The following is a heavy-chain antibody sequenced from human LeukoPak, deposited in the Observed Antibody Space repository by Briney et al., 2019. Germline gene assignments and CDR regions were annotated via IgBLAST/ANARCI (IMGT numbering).Heavy chain of an antibody. CDR3: ARATISGAFET. J-gene: IGHJ3*02. V-gene: IGHV4-59*01. Sequence: SETLSLTCTVSGGSISSYYWSWIRQPPGKGLEWIGYIYYSGSTNYNPSLKSRVTISVDTSKNQFSLKLSSVTAADTAVYYCARATISGAFETWGPGTMVTVSS. D-gene: IGHD3-9*01. CDR1: GGSISSYY. CDR2: IYYSGST.